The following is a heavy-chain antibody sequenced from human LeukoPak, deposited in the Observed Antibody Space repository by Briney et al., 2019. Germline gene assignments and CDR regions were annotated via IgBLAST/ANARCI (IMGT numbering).Heavy chain of an antibody. CDR2: ISGSGGTT. CDR1: GFTFSSYA. J-gene: IGHJ4*02. D-gene: IGHD6-6*01. Sequence: GGSLRLSCAASGFTFSSYAMSWVRQAPGKGLEWVSAISGSGGTTYYADSVKGRFTISRDNAKNTLYLQMNSLRAEDTAVYYCARGLSGYASSLGYWGQGTLATVSA. V-gene: IGHV3-23*01. CDR3: ARGLSGYASSLGY.